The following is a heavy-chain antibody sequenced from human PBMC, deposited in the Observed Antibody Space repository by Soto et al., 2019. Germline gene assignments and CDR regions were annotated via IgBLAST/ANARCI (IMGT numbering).Heavy chain of an antibody. CDR2: IIPIFGTA. Sequence: QVQLVQSGAEVKKPGSSVKVSCKASGGTFSNYAFTWVRQAPGQGLERMGGIIPIFGTANYAQSFQGRVTITADIFTSTTYMELSSLRSEDTAVYYCARAFESGGFYYGMDVWGQGTTVTVSS. D-gene: IGHD3-10*01. CDR1: GGTFSNYA. V-gene: IGHV1-69*14. J-gene: IGHJ6*02. CDR3: ARAFESGGFYYGMDV.